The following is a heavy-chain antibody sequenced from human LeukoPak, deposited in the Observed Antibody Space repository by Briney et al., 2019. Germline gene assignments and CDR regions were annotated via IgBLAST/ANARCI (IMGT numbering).Heavy chain of an antibody. J-gene: IGHJ4*02. CDR1: GGSISSSSYY. CDR2: IYYSGST. Sequence: PSETLSLTCTVSGGSISSSSYYWGWIRQPPGKGLEWIGSIYYSGSTYYNPSLKSRVTISVDTSKNLFSLKLSSVTAADTAVYYCARHRIVGATTFGYWGQGTLVTVSS. V-gene: IGHV4-39*01. D-gene: IGHD1-26*01. CDR3: ARHRIVGATTFGY.